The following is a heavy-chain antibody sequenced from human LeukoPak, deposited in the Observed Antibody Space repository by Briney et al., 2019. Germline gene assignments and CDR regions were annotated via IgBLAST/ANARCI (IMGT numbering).Heavy chain of an antibody. CDR1: GYSFTSYW. J-gene: IGHJ4*02. V-gene: IGHV5-51*01. Sequence: GESLKISCKGSGYSFTSYWIGWVRQMPGKGLEWMGIIYPGDSDTRYSPSLQGQVTISADKSISTAYLQWSSLKASDTAMYYCARHPYGYSSGWSHPFDYWGQGTLVTVSS. CDR2: IYPGDSDT. D-gene: IGHD6-19*01. CDR3: ARHPYGYSSGWSHPFDY.